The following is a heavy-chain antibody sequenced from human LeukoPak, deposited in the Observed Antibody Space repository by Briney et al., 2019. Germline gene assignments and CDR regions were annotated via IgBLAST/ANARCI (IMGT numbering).Heavy chain of an antibody. CDR3: ARASIAAAGTAMGV. CDR2: IYYSGST. J-gene: IGHJ4*02. CDR1: GGSISSGNYY. V-gene: IGHV4-31*03. Sequence: SETLSLTCTVSGGSISSGNYYWSWIRQHPGKGLEWIGYIYYSGSTYYNASLKSRVTISVDTSKNQFSLKLSSVTAADTAVYYCARASIAAAGTAMGVWGQGTLVTVSS. D-gene: IGHD6-13*01.